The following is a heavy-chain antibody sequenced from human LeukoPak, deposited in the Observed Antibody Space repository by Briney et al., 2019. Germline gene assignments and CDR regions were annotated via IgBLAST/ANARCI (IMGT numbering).Heavy chain of an antibody. CDR1: GGSISSGGYY. J-gene: IGHJ4*02. D-gene: IGHD4-17*01. CDR3: ARAKLPTVTLAYFDY. V-gene: IGHV4-31*03. Sequence: SETLSLICTVSGGSISSGGYYWSWIRQHPGKGLEWIGYIYYSGSTYYNPSLKSRVTISVDTSKNQFSLKLSSVTAADTAVYYCARAKLPTVTLAYFDYWGQGTLVTVSS. CDR2: IYYSGST.